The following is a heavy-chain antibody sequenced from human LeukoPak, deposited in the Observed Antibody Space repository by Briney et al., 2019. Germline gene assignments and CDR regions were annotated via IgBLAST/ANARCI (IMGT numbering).Heavy chain of an antibody. CDR2: TSGSIITI. V-gene: IGHV3-48*01. Sequence: GGSLRLSCAASRFTFSTYTMKCVPQSPGKGLEWVSFTSGSIITIYYADSVKGRFTISRDTAKNSLYLQMNTLRAEDTAVYYCARESTSDRPGCWGQGTLVTVSS. D-gene: IGHD5/OR15-5a*01. CDR1: RFTFSTYT. CDR3: ARESTSDRPGC. J-gene: IGHJ1*01.